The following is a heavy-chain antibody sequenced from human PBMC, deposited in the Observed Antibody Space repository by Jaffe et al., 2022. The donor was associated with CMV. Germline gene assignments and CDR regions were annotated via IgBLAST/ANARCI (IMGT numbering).Heavy chain of an antibody. CDR3: ASLGRGYYYGYFDF. CDR2: IYSAGNT. CDR1: GFTVSSSY. V-gene: IGHV3-66*01. Sequence: EVQLVESGGGLVQPGGSLRLSCAVSGFTVSSSYMGWLRQAPGKGPEWVSVIYSAGNTFHADSLKGRFTISRDNSKNILYLQMDSLRVEDTAVYYCASLGRGYYYGYFDFWGQGTLVTVSS. D-gene: IGHD3-22*01. J-gene: IGHJ4*02.